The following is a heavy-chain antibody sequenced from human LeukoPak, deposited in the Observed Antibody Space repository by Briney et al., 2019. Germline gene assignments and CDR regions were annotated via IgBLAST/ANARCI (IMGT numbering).Heavy chain of an antibody. CDR3: ARDYSSGWFGKGAY. CDR1: GFTFRSYT. Sequence: GGSLRLSCSGSGFTFRSYTMTWVRQAPGKGLEWVSSIDGDGTLKYYADSLKGRFTISRDNANNSVYLQMNSLTADDSGLYFCARDYSSGWFGKGAYWGQSTRVLVSS. J-gene: IGHJ4*02. CDR2: IDGDGTLK. V-gene: IGHV3-21*06. D-gene: IGHD6-19*01.